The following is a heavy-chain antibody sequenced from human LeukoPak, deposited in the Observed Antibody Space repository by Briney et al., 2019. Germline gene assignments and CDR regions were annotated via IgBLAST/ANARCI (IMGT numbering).Heavy chain of an antibody. CDR1: GFTFSSYW. Sequence: GGSLRLSCAASGFTFSSYWMSWVRQAPGKGLEWVANIKQDGSEKYYVDYVKGRFTISRDNAKNSLYLQMNSLRAEDTAVYYCARGIVVVPAAIPYWGQGTLVTVSS. D-gene: IGHD2-2*01. CDR2: IKQDGSEK. J-gene: IGHJ4*02. CDR3: ARGIVVVPAAIPY. V-gene: IGHV3-7*03.